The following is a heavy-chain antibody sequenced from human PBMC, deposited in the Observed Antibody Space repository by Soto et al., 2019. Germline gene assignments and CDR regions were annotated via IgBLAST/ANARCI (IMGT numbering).Heavy chain of an antibody. V-gene: IGHV3-30*18. CDR1: GFTFSSYG. CDR2: ISYDGSNK. D-gene: IGHD6-6*01. CDR3: AKCKERYSSSYYCDY. Sequence: QVQLVESGGGVVQPGRSLRLSCAASGFTFSSYGMHWVRQAPGKGLEWVAVISYDGSNKYYADSVKGRFTISRDNSKNTLDLQMNSLRAEDTAVYYCAKCKERYSSSYYCDYWGQGTLVTVSS. J-gene: IGHJ4*02.